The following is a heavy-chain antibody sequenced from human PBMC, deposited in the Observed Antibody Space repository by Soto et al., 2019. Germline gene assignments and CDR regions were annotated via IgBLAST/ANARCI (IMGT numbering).Heavy chain of an antibody. D-gene: IGHD6-19*01. CDR1: GGSISSGGYY. CDR2: IYYSGST. Sequence: SETLSLTCTVSGGSISSGGYYWSWIRQHPGKGLEWIGYIYYSGSTYYNPSLKSRVTISVDTSKNQFSLKLSSVTAADTAVYYCARVSRSGCFDYWGQGTLVTVSS. CDR3: ARVSRSGCFDY. J-gene: IGHJ4*02. V-gene: IGHV4-31*03.